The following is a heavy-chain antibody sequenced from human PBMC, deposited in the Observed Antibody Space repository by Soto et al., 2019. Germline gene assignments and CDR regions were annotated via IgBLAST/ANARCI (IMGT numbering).Heavy chain of an antibody. Sequence: SLRLSCAASGFTFSSYAMSWVRQAPGEGLEWVSAISGSGGSTYYADSVKGRFTISSDNSKNTLYLQMNSLRAEDTAVYYCAKDKSSDYYDSSGGLNAFDIWGQGTMVTVSS. CDR2: ISGSGGST. CDR1: GFTFSSYA. J-gene: IGHJ3*02. CDR3: AKDKSSDYYDSSGGLNAFDI. V-gene: IGHV3-23*01. D-gene: IGHD3-22*01.